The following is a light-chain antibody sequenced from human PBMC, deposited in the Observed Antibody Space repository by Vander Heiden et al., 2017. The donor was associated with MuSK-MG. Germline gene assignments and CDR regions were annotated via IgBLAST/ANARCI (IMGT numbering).Light chain of an antibody. CDR2: EVS. Sequence: SSLTQRVSVSVSAGPSITISCTGTSSDVGGYNYVSWYQQHPGKAPKLMIYEVSNRPSGVSNRFSGSKSAKTASMTILELQAEDEGDYYCNPDTHGSTWVFGTGTKVTVL. CDR3: NPDTHGSTWV. CDR1: SSDVGGYNY. V-gene: IGLV2-14*01. J-gene: IGLJ1*01.